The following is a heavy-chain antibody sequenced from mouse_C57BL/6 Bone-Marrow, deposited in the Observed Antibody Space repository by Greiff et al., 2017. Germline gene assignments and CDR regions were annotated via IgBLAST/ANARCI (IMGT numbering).Heavy chain of an antibody. CDR3: ARIHYGSSSGGYVDV. V-gene: IGHV1-64*01. D-gene: IGHD1-1*01. J-gene: IGHJ1*03. CDR2: IHPNSGST. CDR1: GYTFTSYW. Sequence: VQLQQSGAELVKPGASVKLSCKASGYTFTSYWMHWVKQRPGHGLEWIGMIHPNSGSTNYTEKFKSKATLTVDQSSSTAYMQLSSLTSEDSAVSYGARIHYGSSSGGYVDVWGTGTTVTGSA.